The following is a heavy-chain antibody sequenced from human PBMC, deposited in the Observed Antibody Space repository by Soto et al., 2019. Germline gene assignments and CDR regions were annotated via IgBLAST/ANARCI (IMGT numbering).Heavy chain of an antibody. J-gene: IGHJ6*02. D-gene: IGHD2-15*01. V-gene: IGHV3-23*01. CDR3: GNGVVAAKDYYYGMDV. CDR2: ISGSGGST. Sequence: EVQLLESGGGLVQPGGSLRLSCVASGFTFRSYAMSWVRQAPGKGLEWVSAISGSGGSTYYADSVKGRFTICRDNSQNTLYLQMNSLRAEDTAVYYCGNGVVAAKDYYYGMDVWGPGTTVTVSS. CDR1: GFTFRSYA.